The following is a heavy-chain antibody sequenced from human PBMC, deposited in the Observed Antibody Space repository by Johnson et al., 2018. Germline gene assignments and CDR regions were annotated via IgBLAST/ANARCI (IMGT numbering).Heavy chain of an antibody. CDR1: GYTFTSYA. CDR2: ITGGNGNT. CDR3: AGDWFDP. V-gene: IGHV1-3*01. J-gene: IGHJ5*02. Sequence: QVQLVESGAEVKKPGASVKVSCKASGYTFTSYAMHWVRQAPGQRLEWMGWITGGNGNTKYSQKFQGRVTITRDTSASTAYMELSSLGSEDTAVYYCAGDWFDPWGQGTLVTVSS.